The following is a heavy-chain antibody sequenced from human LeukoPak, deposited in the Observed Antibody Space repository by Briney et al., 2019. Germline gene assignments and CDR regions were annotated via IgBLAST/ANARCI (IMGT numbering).Heavy chain of an antibody. CDR1: GDSISSSY. Sequence: PSETLSLTCTVSGDSISSSYWCSIWQPPGKGLEWICYIFFSGRNNYNPPLRSRVTISVNTSKTQFSLRLTSVTAADTAVYYCARDSSSSSYFDYWGQGTLVTVSS. CDR3: ARDSSSSSYFDY. D-gene: IGHD6-6*01. V-gene: IGHV4-59*01. CDR2: IFFSGRN. J-gene: IGHJ4*02.